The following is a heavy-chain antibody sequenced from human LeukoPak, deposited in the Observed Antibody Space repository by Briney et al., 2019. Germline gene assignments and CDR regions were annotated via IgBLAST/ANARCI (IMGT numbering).Heavy chain of an antibody. J-gene: IGHJ4*02. CDR1: GFTFSSSW. V-gene: IGHV3-74*01. D-gene: IGHD3-16*01. Sequence: GGSLRLSCAASGFTFSSSWMHWVRQVPGKGLVWVSRINSDGSSTNYADSVKGRFTISRDNAKNSLYLQMNSLRAEDTAVYYCARDRGTEADYWGQGTLVTVSS. CDR2: INSDGSST. CDR3: ARDRGTEADY.